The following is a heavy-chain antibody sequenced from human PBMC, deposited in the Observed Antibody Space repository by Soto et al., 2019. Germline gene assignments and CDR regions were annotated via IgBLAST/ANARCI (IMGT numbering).Heavy chain of an antibody. CDR3: AGELGTFYFDH. J-gene: IGHJ4*02. CDR1: AGSIRSGDYY. D-gene: IGHD7-27*01. CDR2: IDHSGSA. Sequence: QVQLQESGPGLVKPSQTLSLTCTVSAGSIRSGDYYWTWIRQPPGKGLEWIGYIDHSGSAYYNPSIKSRATISTDTSNNQFSLKMTSVTAADTAVYYCAGELGTFYFDHWGQGTLVTVSS. V-gene: IGHV4-30-4*01.